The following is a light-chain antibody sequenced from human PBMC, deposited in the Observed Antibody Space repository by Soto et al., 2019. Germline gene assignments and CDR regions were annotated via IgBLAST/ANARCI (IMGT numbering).Light chain of an antibody. CDR3: QSYDSSRSGSGV. J-gene: IGLJ3*02. Sequence: QSVLPQPPSVSGAPGQRVTISCTGSTTNIGAGYEVHWYQQRPGTAPKLLVSGHTIRPSGVPDRFYGSKSGTSASLAITGLQAEDEADYYCQSYDSSRSGSGVFGGGTKLTVL. CDR2: GHT. CDR1: TTNIGAGYE. V-gene: IGLV1-40*01.